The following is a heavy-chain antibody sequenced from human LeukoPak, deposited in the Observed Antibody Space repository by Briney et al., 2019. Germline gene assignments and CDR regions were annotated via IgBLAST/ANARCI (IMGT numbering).Heavy chain of an antibody. V-gene: IGHV3-7*01. CDR1: GFTFTKYW. D-gene: IGHD1-14*01. J-gene: IGHJ4*02. CDR3: AREVWGPEY. CDR2: IKQDGSDN. Sequence: GDSLRLSCAASGFTFTKYWMTWVRQAPGKGLEWVGNIKQDGSDNNYMDSVKGRFTISRDNTKNSVYLQMSSMRAEDTAVYYCAREVWGPEYWGQGTLVTVSS.